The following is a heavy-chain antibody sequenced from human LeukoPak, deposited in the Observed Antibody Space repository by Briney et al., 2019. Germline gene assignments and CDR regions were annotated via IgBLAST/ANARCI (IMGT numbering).Heavy chain of an antibody. V-gene: IGHV1-8*03. Sequence: ASVKVSCKASGGTFSSYAISWVRQAAGQGLEWMGWMNPNSGNTGYAQKFQGRVTFTRTTSISTAYMELSSLRSDDTAVYYCARGASRSFDYWGQGTLITVSS. J-gene: IGHJ4*02. CDR3: ARGASRSFDY. CDR2: MNPNSGNT. CDR1: GGTFSSYA.